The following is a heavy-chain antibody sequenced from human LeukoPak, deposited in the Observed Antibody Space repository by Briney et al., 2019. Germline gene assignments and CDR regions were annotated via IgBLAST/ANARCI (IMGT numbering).Heavy chain of an antibody. V-gene: IGHV4-59*08. Sequence: SETLSLTCTVSGGSISSYYWSWIRQPPGKGLEWIGYIYYSGSTNYKPSLKRRVNISVDTSKNQFSLKLSSVTAADTAVYYCARRGAAAGFDYWGQGTLVTVSS. D-gene: IGHD6-13*01. CDR2: IYYSGST. J-gene: IGHJ4*02. CDR1: GGSISSYY. CDR3: ARRGAAAGFDY.